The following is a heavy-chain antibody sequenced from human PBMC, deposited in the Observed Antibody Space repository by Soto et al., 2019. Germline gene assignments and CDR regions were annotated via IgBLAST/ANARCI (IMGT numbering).Heavy chain of an antibody. CDR1: GGSFNSGSYS. CDR3: ARDFAYFDS. V-gene: IGHV4-61*01. J-gene: IGHJ4*02. D-gene: IGHD3-3*01. CDR2: VYHTGRT. Sequence: SETLSLTCTVSGGSFNSGSYSWIWIRQPPGKGLEWIGYVYHTGRTSYNPSLKSRVSISMDTSKNQFSLNLDSVTAADTAVYFCARDFAYFDSWGQGTLVTVSS.